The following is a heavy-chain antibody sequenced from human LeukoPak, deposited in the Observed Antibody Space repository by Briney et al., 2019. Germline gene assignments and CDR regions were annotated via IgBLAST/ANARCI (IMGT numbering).Heavy chain of an antibody. D-gene: IGHD3-10*01. J-gene: IGHJ4*02. CDR1: GFTFSNAW. Sequence: GGSLRLSCAASGFTFSNAWMSWVRQAPGKGLELVGRIKSKTDGGTTDYAAPVKGRFTISRDDSKNTLYLQMNSLKTEDTAVYYCTTKLLWFGELLYDYWGQGTLVTVSS. CDR3: TTKLLWFGELLYDY. CDR2: IKSKTDGGTT. V-gene: IGHV3-15*01.